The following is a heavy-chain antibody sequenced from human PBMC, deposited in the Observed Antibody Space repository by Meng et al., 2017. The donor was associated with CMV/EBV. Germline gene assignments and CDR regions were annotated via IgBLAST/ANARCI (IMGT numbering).Heavy chain of an antibody. V-gene: IGHV4-38-2*02. D-gene: IGHD1-26*01. CDR3: AREVGAPYFDR. J-gene: IGHJ6*02. CDR1: GASVSRGYY. Sequence: SETLSLTCAVSGASVSRGYYWAWIRQPPGKRLEWIGSIADSRNTYYTPSLQSRVTIAVDTSKNQFSLKLTSVTAADTAVYFCAREVGAPYFDRWGQGTTVTVSS. CDR2: IADSRNT.